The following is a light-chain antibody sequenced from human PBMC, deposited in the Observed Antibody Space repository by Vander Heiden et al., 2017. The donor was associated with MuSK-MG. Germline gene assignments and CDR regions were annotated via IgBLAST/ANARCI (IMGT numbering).Light chain of an antibody. Sequence: QSVLTQPPSASGTPGQTVTISCSGSSFNIESYSVYWYQQLPGQAPNLPIHSKDQRPSGVLDRCPGSRSGTSVHLAITGLRSEDEAEDHCAAWDDRLGGQVEFGGGTKLTV. CDR1: SFNIESYS. V-gene: IGLV1-47*02. J-gene: IGLJ3*02. CDR3: AAWDDRLGGQVE. CDR2: SKD.